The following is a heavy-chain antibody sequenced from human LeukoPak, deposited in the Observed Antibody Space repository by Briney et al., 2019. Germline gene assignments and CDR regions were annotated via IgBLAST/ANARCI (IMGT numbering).Heavy chain of an antibody. V-gene: IGHV4-59*01. CDR3: ARLGQGSFDL. Sequence: PSETLSLTCTVSGGSISTYYWSWIRQPPGKGLEWIGYISHSGNTNCNPSLKSRLTILVDTSKNQFSLKLTFATAADTAVYYCARLGQGSFDLWGRGTLVTVSS. CDR2: ISHSGNT. CDR1: GGSISTYY. J-gene: IGHJ2*01. D-gene: IGHD3-10*01.